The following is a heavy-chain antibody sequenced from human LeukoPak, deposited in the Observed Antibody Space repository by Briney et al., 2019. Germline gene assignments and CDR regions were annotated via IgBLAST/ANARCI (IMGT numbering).Heavy chain of an antibody. CDR3: ARGLIVGAPDY. CDR2: IYTSGST. D-gene: IGHD1-26*01. CDR1: GGSISSYY. J-gene: IGHJ4*02. V-gene: IGHV4-4*07. Sequence: SETLSLTCSVSGGSISSYYWSWIRQPAGKGLEWIGRIYTSGSTNYNPSLKSRVTMSVDTSKNQFSLKLSSVTVADTAVYYCARGLIVGAPDYWGQGTLVTVSS.